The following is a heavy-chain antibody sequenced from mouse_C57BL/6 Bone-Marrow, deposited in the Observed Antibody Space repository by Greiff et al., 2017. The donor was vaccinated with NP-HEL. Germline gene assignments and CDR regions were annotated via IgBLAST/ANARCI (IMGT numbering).Heavy chain of an antibody. CDR3: ARDRDLDGYYSFDY. Sequence: QVQLQQPGAELVKPGASVKLSCKASGYTFTSYWMHWVKQRPGQGLEWIGMIHPNSGSTNYNEKFKSKATLTVDKSSSTAYMQLSSLTSEDSAVYYCARDRDLDGYYSFDYWGQGTTLTVSS. V-gene: IGHV1-64*01. D-gene: IGHD2-3*01. CDR2: IHPNSGST. J-gene: IGHJ2*01. CDR1: GYTFTSYW.